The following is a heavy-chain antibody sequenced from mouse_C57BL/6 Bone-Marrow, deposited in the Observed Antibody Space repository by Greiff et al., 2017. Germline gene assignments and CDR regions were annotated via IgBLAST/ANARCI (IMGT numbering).Heavy chain of an antibody. D-gene: IGHD1-1*01. Sequence: EVKVVESGGDLVKPGGSLKLSCAASGFTFSSYGMYWVRQTPGKRLEWVATISSGGSYTYYPDSVKGRFTISRDNAKNTLYLQMSSLKAEDTAMYYCARHDYYGSPFADWGQGTLVTVSA. J-gene: IGHJ3*01. CDR3: ARHDYYGSPFAD. V-gene: IGHV5-6*01. CDR2: ISSGGSYT. CDR1: GFTFSSYG.